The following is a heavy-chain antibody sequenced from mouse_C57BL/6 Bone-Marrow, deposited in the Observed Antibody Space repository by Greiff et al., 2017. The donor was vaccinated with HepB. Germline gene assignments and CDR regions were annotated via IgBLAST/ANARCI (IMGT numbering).Heavy chain of an antibody. CDR3: ARVEGLYGSSSYWYFDV. Sequence: QVHVKQPGAELVKPGASVKLSCKASGYTFTSYWMHWVKQRPGQGLEWIGMIHPNSGSTNYNEKFKSKATLTVDKSSSTAYMQLSSLTSEDSAVYYCARVEGLYGSSSYWYFDVWGTGTTVTVSS. J-gene: IGHJ1*03. V-gene: IGHV1-64*01. CDR1: GYTFTSYW. CDR2: IHPNSGST. D-gene: IGHD1-1*01.